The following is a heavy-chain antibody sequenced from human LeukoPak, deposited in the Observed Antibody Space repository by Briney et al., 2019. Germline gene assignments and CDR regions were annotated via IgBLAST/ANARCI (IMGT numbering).Heavy chain of an antibody. V-gene: IGHV4-59*12. J-gene: IGHJ4*02. CDR1: GASLNDYY. CDR2: IHSSGSA. Sequence: SETLSLTCTVSGASLNDYYWSWIRQPPGKALEWIGFIHSSGSANSNPSLTSRVTISIDTSKNQFSLNLRSLTAADTAVYFCASGAADGYNFGFDYWGQGTLAAISS. D-gene: IGHD5-24*01. CDR3: ASGAADGYNFGFDY.